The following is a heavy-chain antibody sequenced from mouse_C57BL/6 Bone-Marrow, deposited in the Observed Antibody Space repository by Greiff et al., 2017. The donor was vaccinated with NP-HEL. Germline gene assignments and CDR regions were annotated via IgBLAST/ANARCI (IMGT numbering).Heavy chain of an antibody. D-gene: IGHD1-1*01. Sequence: QVQLQQSGAELVRPGASVKLSCKASGYTFTDYYINWVKQRPGQGLEWIARIYPGSGNTYYNEKFKGKATLTAEKSSSTAYMQLSSLTSEDSAVYVCASRGGYYYGSSSFDYWGQGTTLTVSS. CDR3: ASRGGYYYGSSSFDY. CDR2: IYPGSGNT. V-gene: IGHV1-76*01. J-gene: IGHJ2*01. CDR1: GYTFTDYY.